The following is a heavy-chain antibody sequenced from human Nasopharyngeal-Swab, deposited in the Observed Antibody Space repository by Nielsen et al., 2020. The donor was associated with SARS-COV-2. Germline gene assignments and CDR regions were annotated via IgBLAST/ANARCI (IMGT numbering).Heavy chain of an antibody. Sequence: ASVKVSCEVSGYTLTELSMHWVRQAPGKGLEWMGGFDPEDGETIYAQKFQGRVTMTEDTSTDTAYMELRSLRSEDTAVYYCAASGSYAFDYWGQGTLVTVSS. CDR1: GYTLTELS. J-gene: IGHJ4*02. CDR2: FDPEDGET. D-gene: IGHD1-26*01. V-gene: IGHV1-24*01. CDR3: AASGSYAFDY.